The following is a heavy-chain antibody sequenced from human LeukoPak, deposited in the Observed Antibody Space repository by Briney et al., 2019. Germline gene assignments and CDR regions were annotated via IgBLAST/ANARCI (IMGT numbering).Heavy chain of an antibody. V-gene: IGHV3-23*01. CDR1: GFSFSNYG. Sequence: GGSLRLSCAAFGFSFSNYGMGWVRQAPKKGLEWVSAISGSGDNRYYADSVKGRFSISRDNSKSTLYLQMNSLRAEDTAVYYCAKEDGKSGSGAAAKNGMDVWGQGTTVTVSS. D-gene: IGHD6-13*01. CDR2: ISGSGDNR. CDR3: AKEDGKSGSGAAAKNGMDV. J-gene: IGHJ6*02.